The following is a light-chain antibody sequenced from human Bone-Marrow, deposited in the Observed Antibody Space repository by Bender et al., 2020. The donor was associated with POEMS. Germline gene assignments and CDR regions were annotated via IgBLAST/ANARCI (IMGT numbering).Light chain of an antibody. CDR1: SSDVGDYTA. Sequence: QSALTQPPSASGSPGQSVTISCTGTSSDVGDYTAVSWYQQHPGKAPKLMIYEVTKRPSGVPDRFSGSKSGNTASLTVSGLQAEDEAYYYCSSYARNNIFVFGGGTKLTVL. V-gene: IGLV2-8*01. J-gene: IGLJ2*01. CDR3: SSYARNNIFV. CDR2: EVT.